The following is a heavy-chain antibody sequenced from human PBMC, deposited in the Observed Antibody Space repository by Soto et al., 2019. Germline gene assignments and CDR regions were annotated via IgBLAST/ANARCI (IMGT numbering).Heavy chain of an antibody. CDR1: GDSVSSNSAA. CDR3: ARVRSGWYLEEYYGMDV. Sequence: SPTLSLTCAISGDSVSSNSAAWNWIRQSPSRGLEWLGRTYYRSKWYNDYAVSVKSRITINPDTSKNQFSLQLNSVTPEDTAVYYCARVRSGWYLEEYYGMDVWGQGTTVTVSS. CDR2: TYYRSKWYN. J-gene: IGHJ6*02. V-gene: IGHV6-1*01. D-gene: IGHD6-19*01.